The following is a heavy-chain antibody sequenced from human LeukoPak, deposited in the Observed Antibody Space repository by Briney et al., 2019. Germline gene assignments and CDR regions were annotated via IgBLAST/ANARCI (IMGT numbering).Heavy chain of an antibody. V-gene: IGHV3-49*04. D-gene: IGHD5-24*01. CDR2: IRSKAHGGTT. Sequence: PGGSLRLSCTVSGFNLGDYAMGWVRQAPGKGLEWVGFIRSKAHGGTTEYAASVKDRFTISRDESKSIAYLQMNSLRTEDTAVYYCSRGRDGYNYYWGQGTLVTVSS. CDR3: SRGRDGYNYY. J-gene: IGHJ4*02. CDR1: GFNLGDYA.